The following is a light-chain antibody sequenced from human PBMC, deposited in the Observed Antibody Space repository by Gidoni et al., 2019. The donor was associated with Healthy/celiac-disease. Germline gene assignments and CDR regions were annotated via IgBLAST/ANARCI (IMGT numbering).Light chain of an antibody. CDR1: QSISSY. J-gene: IGKJ4*01. Sequence: DIQMTQSPSSLSASVGDRVTITCRASQSISSYLNWYQQKPGKAPKLLIYAASSLQSGVPSSFSGSGSGTDFTLTISSLQPEDFATYYGQQSYSTPALPFGGGTKVEIK. CDR3: QQSYSTPALP. CDR2: AAS. V-gene: IGKV1-39*01.